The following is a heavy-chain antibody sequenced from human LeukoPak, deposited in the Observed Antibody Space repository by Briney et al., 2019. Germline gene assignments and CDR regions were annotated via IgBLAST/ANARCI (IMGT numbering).Heavy chain of an antibody. CDR3: AKDIGYRLPGRAFDI. CDR2: ISWNSGSI. D-gene: IGHD6-13*01. Sequence: PGRSLRLSCAASGFTFDDYAMHWVRQAPGKGLEWVSGISWNSGSIGYADSVKGRFTISRDNAKNSLYLQMNSLRAEDTALYYCAKDIGYRLPGRAFDIWGQGTMVTVSS. J-gene: IGHJ3*02. CDR1: GFTFDDYA. V-gene: IGHV3-9*01.